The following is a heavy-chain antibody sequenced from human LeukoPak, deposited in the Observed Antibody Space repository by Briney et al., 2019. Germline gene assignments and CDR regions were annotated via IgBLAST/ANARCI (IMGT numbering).Heavy chain of an antibody. CDR1: GSTFSRSA. V-gene: IGHV1-69*05. CDR2: VIPILGTT. CDR3: ARDDGSATMGFDS. Sequence: SVKVSCMASGSTFSRSAISWVRQAPGQGLQWMGGVIPILGTTNYAQRFQDRVSITTDDSTSTSYMEFRSLRSVDTAVYYCARDDGSATMGFDSWGQGTLVTVSS. D-gene: IGHD1-26*01. J-gene: IGHJ4*02.